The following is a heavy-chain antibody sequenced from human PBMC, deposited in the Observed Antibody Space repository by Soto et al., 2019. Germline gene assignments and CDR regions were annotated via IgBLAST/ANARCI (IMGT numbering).Heavy chain of an antibody. J-gene: IGHJ5*02. Sequence: EVQLVESGGGLVQPGGSLRLSCAASGFTFSSYDMNWVRQAPGKGLEWVSYISSSSSTIYYADSVKGRFTISRDNAKNSLYLQMNSLRAEDTAVYYCAGHGGQWLNSFDPWGPGILVTVSS. CDR3: AGHGGQWLNSFDP. CDR1: GFTFSSYD. CDR2: ISSSSSTI. D-gene: IGHD6-19*01. V-gene: IGHV3-48*01.